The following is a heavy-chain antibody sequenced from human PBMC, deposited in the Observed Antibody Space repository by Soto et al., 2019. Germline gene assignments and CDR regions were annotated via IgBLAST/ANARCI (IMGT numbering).Heavy chain of an antibody. J-gene: IGHJ4*02. CDR1: GFSLTTTGVG. V-gene: IGHV2-5*02. CDR3: AHRRGHSSPFDY. D-gene: IGHD6-13*01. Sequence: SGPTLVNPTQTLTLTCTFSGFSLTTTGVGVGWIRQPPGKALEWLALIFWDDDKRYSPSLKSRLTITKDTSKNQVVLTMTNMDPVDTATYYCAHRRGHSSPFDYWGQGTLVTVSS. CDR2: IFWDDDK.